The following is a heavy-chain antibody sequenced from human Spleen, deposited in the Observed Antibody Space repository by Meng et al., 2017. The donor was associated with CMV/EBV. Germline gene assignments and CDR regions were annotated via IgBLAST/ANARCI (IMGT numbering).Heavy chain of an antibody. CDR1: GFTFSTYA. V-gene: IGHV3-13*01. J-gene: IGHJ4*02. CDR2: IGTVGDT. CDR3: ARARSPTHFDY. Sequence: GESLKISCAASGFTFSTYAMHWVRQAPGKGLEWVSSIGTVGDTYSIGSVKGRFIISREDAKNSVYLQMNGLRDGDTGLYYCARARSPTHFDYWGQGALVTVSS.